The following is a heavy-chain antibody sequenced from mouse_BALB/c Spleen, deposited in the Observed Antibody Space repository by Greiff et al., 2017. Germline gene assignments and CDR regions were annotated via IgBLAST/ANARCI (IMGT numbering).Heavy chain of an antibody. Sequence: VQGVESGPGLVAPSQSLSITCTVSGFSLTSYGVHWVRQPPGKGLEWLGVIWAGGSTNYNSALMSRLSISKDNSKSQVFLKMNSLQTDDTAMYYCAREPSLWYYYAMDYWGQGTSVTVSS. CDR3: AREPSLWYYYAMDY. D-gene: IGHD6-1*01. J-gene: IGHJ4*01. CDR1: GFSLTSYG. V-gene: IGHV2-9*02. CDR2: IWAGGST.